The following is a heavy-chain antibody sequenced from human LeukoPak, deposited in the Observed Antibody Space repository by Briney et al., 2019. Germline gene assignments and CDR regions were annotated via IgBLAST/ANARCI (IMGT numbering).Heavy chain of an antibody. J-gene: IGHJ6*02. CDR2: IYTSGST. CDR1: GGSISSYY. D-gene: IGHD1-26*01. CDR3: TTDPGGSSTYYYGMDV. Sequence: SETLSLTCTVSGGSISSYYWSWIRQPAGKGLEWIGRIYTSGSTNYNPSLKSRVTMSVDTSKNQFSLKLSSVTAADTAVYYCTTDPGGSSTYYYGMDVWGQGTTVTVSS. V-gene: IGHV4-4*07.